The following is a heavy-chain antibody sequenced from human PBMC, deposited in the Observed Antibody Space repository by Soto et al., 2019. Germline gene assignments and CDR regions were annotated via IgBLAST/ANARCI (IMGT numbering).Heavy chain of an antibody. V-gene: IGHV3-33*01. D-gene: IGHD2-21*01. CDR3: TRDQGTYYCDY. Sequence: QVQLVESGGGVVQPGTSLRLSCGASGFSFSRYVMHWVRQAPGKGLEWVALVWPDGSAKFYADAVKGRFSVSRDNSKNTLFLQMDSLRADDTAVYYCTRDQGTYYCDYWGQGTLVTVSS. CDR2: VWPDGSAK. CDR1: GFSFSRYV. J-gene: IGHJ4*02.